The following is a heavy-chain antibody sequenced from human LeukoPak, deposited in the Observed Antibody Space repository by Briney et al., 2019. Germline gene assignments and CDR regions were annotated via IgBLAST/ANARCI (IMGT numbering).Heavy chain of an antibody. CDR3: ARDEIVVVVAATHYYMDV. J-gene: IGHJ6*03. CDR1: RFTFSSYG. Sequence: PGGSLRLSCAASRFTFSSYGMHWVRQAPGKGLEWVAYIQYDGSNEQYADSVKGRFSISRDSSKNILYLQMNSLRAEDTAVYYCARDEIVVVVAATHYYMDVWGKGTTVTVSS. V-gene: IGHV3-30*12. CDR2: IQYDGSNE. D-gene: IGHD2-15*01.